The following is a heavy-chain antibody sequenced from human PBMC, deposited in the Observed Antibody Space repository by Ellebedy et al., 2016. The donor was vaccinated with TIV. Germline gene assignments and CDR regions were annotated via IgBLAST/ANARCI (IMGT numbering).Heavy chain of an antibody. CDR1: GFTFTTYP. D-gene: IGHD6-13*01. CDR3: ASPGIPLPGIS. J-gene: IGHJ4*02. V-gene: IGHV3-23*01. CDR2: ISGAGGST. Sequence: GESLKISCAASGFTFTTYPMSWVRQAPGKGLEWVSTISGAGGSTKYVDSVKGRFTISRDDSKNTLFLQMTSLRADETAVYYSASPGIPLPGISWGRGTLVTVSS.